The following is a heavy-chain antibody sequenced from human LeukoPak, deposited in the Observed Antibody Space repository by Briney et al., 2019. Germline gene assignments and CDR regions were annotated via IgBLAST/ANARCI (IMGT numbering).Heavy chain of an antibody. CDR1: GYTFTGYY. Sequence: ASVKVSCKASGYTFTGYYMHWVRQAPGQGLEWLGWINPNIDDTSYEQKFQGRVTMSSDTSINTVYLEVTRLTSDDTAVYFCARKGNMDQLLTFDHWGQGALVTVSS. J-gene: IGHJ4*02. V-gene: IGHV1-2*02. CDR2: INPNIDDT. CDR3: ARKGNMDQLLTFDH. D-gene: IGHD3/OR15-3a*01.